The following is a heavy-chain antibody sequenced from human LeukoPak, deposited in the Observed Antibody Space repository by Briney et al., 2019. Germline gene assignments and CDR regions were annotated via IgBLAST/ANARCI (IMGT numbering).Heavy chain of an antibody. CDR3: ARNPTDYDSSGYDDY. V-gene: IGHV3-74*01. CDR2: INSGGSIT. J-gene: IGHJ4*02. Sequence: PGGSLRLSCAASGFTFSSYWMHWVRQAPGKGLVWVSRINSGGSITTYADSVKGRFTISRDNAKNTLYLQMNSLRAEDTAVYYCARNPTDYDSSGYDDYWGQGTLVTVSS. CDR1: GFTFSSYW. D-gene: IGHD3-22*01.